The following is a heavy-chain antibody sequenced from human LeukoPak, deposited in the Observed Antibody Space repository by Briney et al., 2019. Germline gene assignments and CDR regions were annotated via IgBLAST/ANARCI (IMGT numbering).Heavy chain of an antibody. D-gene: IGHD3-10*01. CDR3: AGGESEYTASGDFAY. CDR1: GFSFNTYS. CDR2: ISSGSATI. V-gene: IGHV3-48*01. J-gene: IGHJ4*02. Sequence: GGSLRLSCAASGFSFNTYSMNWVRQAPGKGLEWVSHISSGSATIHYADSVKGRFTISRDNAKNSLYLQMNSLRADDTAVYYCAGGESEYTASGDFAYWGEGALVTVSS.